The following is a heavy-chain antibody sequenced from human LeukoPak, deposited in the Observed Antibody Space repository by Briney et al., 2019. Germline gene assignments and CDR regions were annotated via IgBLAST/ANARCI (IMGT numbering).Heavy chain of an antibody. CDR1: GFTFSSYD. D-gene: IGHD6-13*01. CDR2: ISRSSSNI. V-gene: IGHV3-21*01. CDR3: ARDYGAAAGLIDY. Sequence: PGGALRLSCAASGFTFSSYDMTWVRQAPGKGLEWVSSISRSSSNIYYADSLKGRFTISRDNAKNSLYLQMNSLRAEDTAVYYCARDYGAAAGLIDYWGQGTLVTVSS. J-gene: IGHJ4*02.